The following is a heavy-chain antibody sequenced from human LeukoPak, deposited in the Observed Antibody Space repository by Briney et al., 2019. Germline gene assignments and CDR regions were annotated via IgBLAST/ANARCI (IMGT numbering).Heavy chain of an antibody. CDR1: GFTFSSYA. CDR3: AKDRDSYGYVTSFDY. D-gene: IGHD5-18*01. V-gene: IGHV3-23*01. CDR2: ISGSGGST. J-gene: IGHJ4*02. Sequence: PGGSLRLSCAASGFTFSSYAMSWVRQAPGKGMKWVSAISGSGGSTYYADSVKGRFTISRDNSKNTLYLQMNSLRAEDTAVYYCAKDRDSYGYVTSFDYWGQGTLVTVSS.